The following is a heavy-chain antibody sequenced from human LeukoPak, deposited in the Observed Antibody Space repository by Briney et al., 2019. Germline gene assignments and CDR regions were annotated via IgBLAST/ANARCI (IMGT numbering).Heavy chain of an antibody. CDR2: IYPGDSDT. J-gene: IGHJ6*03. CDR3: ARLSILGAIEVYYMDV. Sequence: GESLKISCKTSGYIFTSYWIGWVRQMPGKGLGWMGIIYPGDSDTRYNPSFQGQVTISADQSTSTAYLQWSSLKASDTAMYYCARLSILGAIEVYYMDVWGKGTTVTVSS. V-gene: IGHV5-51*01. D-gene: IGHD3-3*01. CDR1: GYIFTSYW.